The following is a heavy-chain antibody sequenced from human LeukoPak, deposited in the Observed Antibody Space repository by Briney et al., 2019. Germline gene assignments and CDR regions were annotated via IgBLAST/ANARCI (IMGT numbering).Heavy chain of an antibody. CDR3: ARSLGYCSGGSCYPHMDV. CDR1: GGTFISYD. CDR2: IIPIFGTA. Sequence: SVKVSCKASGGTFISYDISWVRQAPGQGLEGMGGIIPIFGTANYAQKFQGRVTITADESTSTAYMELSSLRSEDTAVYYCARSLGYCSGGSCYPHMDVWGKGTTVTISS. V-gene: IGHV1-69*13. D-gene: IGHD2-15*01. J-gene: IGHJ6*03.